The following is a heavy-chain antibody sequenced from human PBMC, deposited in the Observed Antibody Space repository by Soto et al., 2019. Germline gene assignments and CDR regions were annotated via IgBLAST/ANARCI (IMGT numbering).Heavy chain of an antibody. D-gene: IGHD6-13*01. Sequence: GGSLRLSCAASGFTFRIYSMHWVRQSPGKGLEWVAVMWYDGTNKYYGGSVKGRFTISRDNSENTLYLQMNSLRVEDTAVYYCAKDQGAAGTVWFDPWGQGTLVTVSS. CDR1: GFTFRIYS. J-gene: IGHJ5*02. V-gene: IGHV3-33*06. CDR3: AKDQGAAGTVWFDP. CDR2: MWYDGTNK.